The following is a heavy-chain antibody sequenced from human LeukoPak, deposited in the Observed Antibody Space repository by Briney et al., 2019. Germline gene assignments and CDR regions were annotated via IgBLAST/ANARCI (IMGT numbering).Heavy chain of an antibody. Sequence: GGSLILSCSASGFILRSHAMHWVRQAPGKGLEYVSRISDNGGSTYYADSVKGRFTISRDNSKNTLYLQMSSLRAVDTAVYYCVKDNEAGGSPFDRWGQGTLVTVSS. CDR2: ISDNGGST. J-gene: IGHJ4*02. D-gene: IGHD1-1*01. CDR3: VKDNEAGGSPFDR. CDR1: GFILRSHA. V-gene: IGHV3-64D*06.